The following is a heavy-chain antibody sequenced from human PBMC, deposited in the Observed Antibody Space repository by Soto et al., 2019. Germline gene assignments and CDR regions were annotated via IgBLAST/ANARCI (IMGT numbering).Heavy chain of an antibody. J-gene: IGHJ6*03. D-gene: IGHD1-1*01. CDR3: ARVSALQSYYYYYMDV. CDR1: GFTFSSYS. Sequence: GGSLRLSCAASGFTFSSYSMNWVRQAPGKGLEWVSYISSSSSTIYYADSVKGRFTISRDNAKNSLYLQMNSLRAEDTAVYYCARVSALQSYYYYYMDVWGKGTTVTVSS. V-gene: IGHV3-48*01. CDR2: ISSSSSTI.